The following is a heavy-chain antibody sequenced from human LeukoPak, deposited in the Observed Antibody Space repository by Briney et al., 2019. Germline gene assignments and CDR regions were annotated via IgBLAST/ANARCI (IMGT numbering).Heavy chain of an antibody. J-gene: IGHJ4*02. D-gene: IGHD3-16*01. Sequence: SETLSLTCTVSGGSISSSSYHWGWIRQPPGKGLEWIGSIYYSGSTYYNPSLKSRVTMSVATSKNQFSLKLSSVTAADTAVYYCARGVRRYDYVWGSSRSYFDYWGQGTLVTVSS. V-gene: IGHV4-39*07. CDR1: GGSISSSSYH. CDR3: ARGVRRYDYVWGSSRSYFDY. CDR2: IYYSGST.